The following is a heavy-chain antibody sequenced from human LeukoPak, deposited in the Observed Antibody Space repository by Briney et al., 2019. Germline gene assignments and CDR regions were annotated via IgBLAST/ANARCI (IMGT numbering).Heavy chain of an antibody. CDR1: GFTFSSYS. J-gene: IGHJ5*02. D-gene: IGHD4-17*01. Sequence: WGSLRLSCAASGFTFSSYSMNWVRQAPRKGLGWVSSISSNSSYIYYADSVKGRFTISRDNAKNSLYLQMNSLRAEDTAVYYCARGSGYGDYLHWFDPWGQGTLVTVSS. V-gene: IGHV3-21*01. CDR2: ISSNSSYI. CDR3: ARGSGYGDYLHWFDP.